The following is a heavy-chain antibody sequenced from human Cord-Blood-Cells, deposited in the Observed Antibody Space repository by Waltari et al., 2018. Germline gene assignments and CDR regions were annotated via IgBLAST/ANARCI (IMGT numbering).Heavy chain of an antibody. CDR2: ISSSGSTI. CDR1: GFTFSSYE. J-gene: IGHJ4*02. CDR3: ARSSKWVEWNDY. Sequence: EVQLVESGGGLVQPGGSLRLSCAASGFTFSSYEMNWVRQAPGKGLEWFSYISSSGSTIYYADSVKGRFTISRDNAKNSLYLQMNSLRAEDTAVYYCARSSKWVEWNDYWGQGTLVTVSS. V-gene: IGHV3-48*03. D-gene: IGHD3-3*01.